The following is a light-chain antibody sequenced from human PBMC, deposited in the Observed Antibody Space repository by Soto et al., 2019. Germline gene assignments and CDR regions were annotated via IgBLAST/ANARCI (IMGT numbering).Light chain of an antibody. CDR1: SSNIGSNT. CDR2: TND. J-gene: IGLJ3*02. V-gene: IGLV1-44*01. CDR3: SSWDDSLTGPV. Sequence: QPVLTQPPSASGTPGQRVTISCSGSSSNIGSNTVNWYQQVPGAAPKLLIHTNDQRPSGVPDRFSGSKSDTSASLAISGLQSEDEADYFCSSWDDSLTGPVFGGGTKLTVL.